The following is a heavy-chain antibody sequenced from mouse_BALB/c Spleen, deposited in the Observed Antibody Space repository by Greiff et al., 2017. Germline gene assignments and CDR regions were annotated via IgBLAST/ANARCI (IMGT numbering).Heavy chain of an antibody. CDR1: GFTFSSFG. V-gene: IGHV5-17*02. J-gene: IGHJ4*01. CDR3: ARGGGRYGYYAMDY. Sequence: DVKLVESGGGLVQPGGSRKLSCAASGFTFSSFGMHWVRQAPEKGLEWVAYISSGSSTIYYADTVKGRFTISRDNPKNTLFLQMTSLRSEDTAMYYCARGGGRYGYYAMDYWGQGTSVTVSS. D-gene: IGHD2-14*01. CDR2: ISSGSSTI.